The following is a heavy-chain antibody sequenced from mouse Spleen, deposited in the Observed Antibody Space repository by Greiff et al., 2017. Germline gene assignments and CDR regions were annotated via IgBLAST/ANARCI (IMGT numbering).Heavy chain of an antibody. Sequence: EVHLVESGGGLVKPGGSLKLSCAASGFTFSSYTMSWVRQTPEKRLEWVATISGGGGNTYYPDSVKGRFTISRDNAENTLYLQMSSLRSEDTALYYCARQYYYGSSPYYFDYWGQGTTLTVSS. V-gene: IGHV5-9*01. D-gene: IGHD1-1*01. J-gene: IGHJ2*01. CDR2: ISGGGGNT. CDR3: ARQYYYGSSPYYFDY. CDR1: GFTFSSYT.